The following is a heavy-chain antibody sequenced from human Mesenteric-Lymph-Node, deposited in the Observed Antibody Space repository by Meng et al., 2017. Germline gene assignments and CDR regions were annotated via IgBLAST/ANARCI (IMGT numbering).Heavy chain of an antibody. CDR3: ASRPGIAVAGFDY. CDR2: INTGNGET. D-gene: IGHD6-19*01. J-gene: IGHJ4*02. V-gene: IGHV1-3*04. Sequence: QVQLVKSGTEVKKPGATVEVSCKASGYTFTSYAMNWVRQVPGQRLEWMGWINTGNGETKYSQKFQGRVTLTRDTSASTAYMELSSLRSEDTAVYYCASRPGIAVAGFDYWGQGTLVTVSS. CDR1: GYTFTSYA.